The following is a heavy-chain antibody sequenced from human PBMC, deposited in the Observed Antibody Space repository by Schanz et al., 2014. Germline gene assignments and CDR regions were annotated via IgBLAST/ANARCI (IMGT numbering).Heavy chain of an antibody. CDR1: GFSLDIFA. Sequence: EVHLLESGGGLVEPGGSLRLSCATSGFSLDIFAVSWVRQAPGKGLEWISYIGSSSSRIDHADSVKGRFTISRDNAKNSLYLQMNSLRAEDTAVYYCAKTPREYCNYDNCPNWFDSWGQGTLVTASS. J-gene: IGHJ5*01. D-gene: IGHD2-15*01. V-gene: IGHV3-48*01. CDR3: AKTPREYCNYDNCPNWFDS. CDR2: IGSSSSRI.